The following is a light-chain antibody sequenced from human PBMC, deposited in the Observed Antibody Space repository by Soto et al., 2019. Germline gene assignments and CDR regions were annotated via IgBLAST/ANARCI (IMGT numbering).Light chain of an antibody. J-gene: IGLJ1*01. CDR2: EVS. CDR1: SGDVGAYDY. V-gene: IGLV2-14*01. CDR3: ASHTTSDTRV. Sequence: QSALTQPASVSGSPGQSIAISCTGTSGDVGAYDYVSWYQHHPDKAPTLMIYEVSNRPSGVSDRFSGSKSVYTATLTISGLQAEDEADYYCASHTTSDTRVFGTGTKLTVL.